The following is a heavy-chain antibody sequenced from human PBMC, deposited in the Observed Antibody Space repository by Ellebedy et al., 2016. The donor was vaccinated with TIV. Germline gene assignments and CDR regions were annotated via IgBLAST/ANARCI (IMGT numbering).Heavy chain of an antibody. V-gene: IGHV3-7*04. Sequence: GESLKISCAASGFAFNRFWMGWIHQSPGKGLEWVALIKYDEIENYYANSVKGRFTISRDNARNSLYLQMKSLRVDDTAMYYCARDTVAVPDGNTFDFWGQGTMVTVST. CDR2: IKYDEIEN. CDR1: GFAFNRFW. CDR3: ARDTVAVPDGNTFDF. J-gene: IGHJ3*01. D-gene: IGHD2-2*01.